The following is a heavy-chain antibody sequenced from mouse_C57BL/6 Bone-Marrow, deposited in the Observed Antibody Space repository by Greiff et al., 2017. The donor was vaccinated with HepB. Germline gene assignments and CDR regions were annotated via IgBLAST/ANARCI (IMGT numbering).Heavy chain of an antibody. CDR2: IDPSDSYT. V-gene: IGHV1-50*01. CDR3: ARGVYYYGSSFDY. Sequence: QVQLQQPGAELVKPGASVKLSCKASGYTFTSYWMQWVKQRPGQGLEWIGEIDPSDSYTNYNQKFKGKATLTVDTSSSTAYMQLSSLTSEDSAVYYCARGVYYYGSSFDYWGQGTTLTVSS. J-gene: IGHJ2*01. D-gene: IGHD1-1*01. CDR1: GYTFTSYW.